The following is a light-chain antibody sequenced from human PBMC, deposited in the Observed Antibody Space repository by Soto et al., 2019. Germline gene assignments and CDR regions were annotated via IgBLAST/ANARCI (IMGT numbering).Light chain of an antibody. Sequence: QSALTQPASMSGSPGQSITISCTGTSNDIGGYDSVSWYQQSPGKVPRLIIYEVTNRPSGISNRFSGSKSGNAASLTISGLQTEDEGDFFCSSYTSTGTPFVFGTGIKLTVL. J-gene: IGLJ1*01. CDR3: SSYTSTGTPFV. CDR1: SNDIGGYDS. CDR2: EVT. V-gene: IGLV2-14*01.